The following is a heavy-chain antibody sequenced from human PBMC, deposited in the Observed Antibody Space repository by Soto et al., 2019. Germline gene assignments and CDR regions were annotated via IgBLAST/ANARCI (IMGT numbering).Heavy chain of an antibody. CDR3: VKDNVGVYCSGGSCYFDY. CDR2: ISWDSGVI. Sequence: EVHLVESGGGLAQPGRSLRLSCVASGFSLDHYAMHWVRQAPGKGLEWVSGISWDSGVIDYADSVRGRFTISRDNAKNSLYLQMTSLRAEDMALYYCVKDNVGVYCSGGSCYFDYWGQGSLVTVSS. CDR1: GFSLDHYA. V-gene: IGHV3-9*03. D-gene: IGHD2-15*01. J-gene: IGHJ4*02.